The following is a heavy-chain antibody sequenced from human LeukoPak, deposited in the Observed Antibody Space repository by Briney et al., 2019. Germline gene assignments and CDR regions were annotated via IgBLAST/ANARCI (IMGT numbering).Heavy chain of an antibody. J-gene: IGHJ4*02. CDR2: ISYDGSNK. Sequence: QSGGSLRLSCAASGFTFSSYEMNWVRQAPGKGLEWVAVISYDGSNKYYADSVKGRFTISRDNSKNTLYLQMNSLRAEDTAVYCCVNSYDILTGFGTDYWGQGTLVTVSS. CDR1: GFTFSSYE. D-gene: IGHD3-9*01. CDR3: VNSYDILTGFGTDY. V-gene: IGHV3-30*03.